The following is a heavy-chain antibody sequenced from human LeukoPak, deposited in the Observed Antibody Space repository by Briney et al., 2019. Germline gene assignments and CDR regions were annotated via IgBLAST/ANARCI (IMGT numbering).Heavy chain of an antibody. J-gene: IGHJ2*01. Sequence: GGSLRLSCAASGFTFDDYGMSWVRQAPGKGLEWVSAVSGSGGSTDYADSVKGRFTISRDNSKNTLYLQMNSLRAEDTAVYYCAKRATDNWYFDLWGRGTLVTVSS. V-gene: IGHV3-23*01. CDR2: VSGSGGST. CDR1: GFTFDDYG. CDR3: AKRATDNWYFDL.